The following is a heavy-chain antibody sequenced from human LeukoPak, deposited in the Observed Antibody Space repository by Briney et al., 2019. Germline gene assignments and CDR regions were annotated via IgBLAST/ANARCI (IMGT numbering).Heavy chain of an antibody. CDR1: GGSITGSSYY. J-gene: IGHJ3*02. CDR3: ARNPDYYDSGSYYNSAFDI. V-gene: IGHV4-39*01. D-gene: IGHD3-10*01. CDR2: IYYSGRT. Sequence: PSETLSLTCTVSGGSITGSSYYWGWIRQPPGKGLEWIGSIYYSGRTYYNPSLKSRVTISLDTSKNQFSLELSSVTAADTAVYYCARNPDYYDSGSYYNSAFDIWGQGTLVTVSS.